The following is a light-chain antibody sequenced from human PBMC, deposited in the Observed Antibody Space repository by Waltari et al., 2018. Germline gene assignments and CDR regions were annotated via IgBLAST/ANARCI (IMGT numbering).Light chain of an antibody. Sequence: DVQMTQSPSTLSASVGDRVTISCRASQTISSWLAWYQQKPGKAPRLLIYKASTLESGVSSRFSGSGAATDFTLTISSLQPNDSATYYCQQFHLYPLTFGGGTKVEIK. CDR2: KAS. CDR3: QQFHLYPLT. CDR1: QTISSW. J-gene: IGKJ4*01. V-gene: IGKV1-5*03.